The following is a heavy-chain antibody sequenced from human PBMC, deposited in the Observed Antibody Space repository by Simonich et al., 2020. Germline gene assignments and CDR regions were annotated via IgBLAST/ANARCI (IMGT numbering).Heavy chain of an antibody. V-gene: IGHV4-59*01. J-gene: IGHJ4*02. D-gene: IGHD2-15*01. Sequence: QVQLQESGSGLVKPSETLSLTCTVSVCSISSYYWSWIRQPPGKGLEWIGYIYYSGSTNYNPSLKSRVTISVDTSKNQFSLKLSSVTAADTAVYYCARGGLYFDYWGQGTLVTVSS. CDR1: VCSISSYY. CDR2: IYYSGST. CDR3: ARGGLYFDY.